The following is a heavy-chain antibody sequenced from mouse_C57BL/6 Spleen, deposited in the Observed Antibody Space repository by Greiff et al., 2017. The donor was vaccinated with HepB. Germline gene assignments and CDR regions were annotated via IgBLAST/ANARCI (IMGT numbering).Heavy chain of an antibody. CDR1: GYSFTGYY. J-gene: IGHJ4*01. Sequence: VHVKQSGPELVKPGASVKISCKASGYSFTGYYMNWVKQSPEKSLEWIGEINPSTGGTTYNQKFKAKATLTVDKSSSTAYMQLKSLTSEDSAVYYCARGYVGYAMDYWGQGTSVTVSP. CDR3: ARGYVGYAMDY. D-gene: IGHD2-2*01. CDR2: INPSTGGT. V-gene: IGHV1-42*01.